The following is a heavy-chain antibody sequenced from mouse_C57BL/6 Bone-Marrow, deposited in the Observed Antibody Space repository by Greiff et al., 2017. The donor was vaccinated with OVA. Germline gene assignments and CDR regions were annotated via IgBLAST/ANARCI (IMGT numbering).Heavy chain of an antibody. D-gene: IGHD3-2*02. Sequence: VQLQQSGAELVRPGASVKLSCTASGFNIKDDYMHWVKQRPEQGLEWIGWIYPENGDTEYASKFQGKATITADTSSNTAYLQLSSLTSEDTAVYYCTTGSGYPWGQGTSVTVSS. J-gene: IGHJ4*01. CDR3: TTGSGYP. CDR1: GFNIKDDY. CDR2: IYPENGDT. V-gene: IGHV14-4*01.